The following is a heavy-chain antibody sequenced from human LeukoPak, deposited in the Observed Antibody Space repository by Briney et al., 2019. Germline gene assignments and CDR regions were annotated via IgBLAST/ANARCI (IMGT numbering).Heavy chain of an antibody. J-gene: IGHJ4*02. Sequence: GGSLRLSCAASGFTFSSYWMSWVRQAPGKGLEWVANIKQDGSEKYYVDSVKGRFTISRDNAKNSLYLQVNSLRAEDTAVYYCARDWVPQWLGDFAYWGQGTLVTVSS. D-gene: IGHD6-19*01. CDR3: ARDWVPQWLGDFAY. CDR1: GFTFSSYW. V-gene: IGHV3-7*05. CDR2: IKQDGSEK.